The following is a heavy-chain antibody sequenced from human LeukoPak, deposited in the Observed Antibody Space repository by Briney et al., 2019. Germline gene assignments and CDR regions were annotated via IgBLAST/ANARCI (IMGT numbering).Heavy chain of an antibody. J-gene: IGHJ6*02. Sequence: ASVKVSCKASGYTFTGFYMHWVRQAPGHGLEWMGWINPYSGDTSYAQKFQGRVTMARDTPISTAYMELSRLRSDDTAVYYCARDQGVAAAGSEYYYSGMNVWGQGTTVTVSS. CDR3: ARDQGVAAAGSEYYYSGMNV. CDR1: GYTFTGFY. D-gene: IGHD6-13*01. V-gene: IGHV1-2*02. CDR2: INPYSGDT.